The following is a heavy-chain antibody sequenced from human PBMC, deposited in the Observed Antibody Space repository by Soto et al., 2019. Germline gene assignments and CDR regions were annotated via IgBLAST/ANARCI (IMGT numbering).Heavy chain of an antibody. CDR3: AKEGTSGLYYFDY. D-gene: IGHD6-19*01. J-gene: IGHJ4*02. CDR1: GFTFSNYA. CDR2: ISGSGSSP. Sequence: EVQLLESGGGLVQPGGSLRLSCAASGFTFSNYAMNWVRQAPGKGLEWVSTISGSGSSPYYADSVKGRFTISRXXXKXXXXXXXXXLRAGDSAIYYCAKEGTSGLYYFDYWGQGTLVTVSS. V-gene: IGHV3-23*01.